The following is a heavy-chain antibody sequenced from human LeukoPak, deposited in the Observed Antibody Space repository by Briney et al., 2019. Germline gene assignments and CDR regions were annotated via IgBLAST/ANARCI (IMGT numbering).Heavy chain of an antibody. J-gene: IGHJ4*02. CDR2: IIPIFGTA. Sequence: ASVKVSCKASGGTFSSYAISWVRQAPGQGLEWMGGIIPIFGTANYAQKFQGRVTITADESTSTAYMELSSLRSEDTAVYYCARNPLVDAYFDYWGQGTLVTVSS. V-gene: IGHV1-69*13. CDR3: ARNPLVDAYFDY. CDR1: GGTFSSYA. D-gene: IGHD2-15*01.